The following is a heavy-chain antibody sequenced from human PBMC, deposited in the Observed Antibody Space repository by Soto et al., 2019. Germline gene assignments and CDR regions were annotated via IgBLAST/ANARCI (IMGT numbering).Heavy chain of an antibody. CDR3: TRDQGGSYDSWFDP. J-gene: IGHJ5*02. Sequence: EVQVVESGGGLVKPGGSLRLSCNFSFSMYSMDWVRQAPGMGLEWVASISSGSAFIKYADSVKGRVTISRDNAKNSVSLQMDSRRVEDAAMYYCTRDQGGSYDSWFDPWGRGTLVTVSS. D-gene: IGHD1-26*01. CDR1: SFSMYS. CDR2: ISSGSAFI. V-gene: IGHV3-21*01.